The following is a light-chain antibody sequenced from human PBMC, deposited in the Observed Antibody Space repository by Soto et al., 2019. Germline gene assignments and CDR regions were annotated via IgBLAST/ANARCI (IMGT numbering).Light chain of an antibody. CDR2: GAS. V-gene: IGKV3-20*01. Sequence: EIVLTQSPGTLSLSPGERATLSCRASQSVRNSYLAWYQQKPGQAPRLLIYGASGRATGIPDRFSGIGSGTGFTLTISRLEPEDFLVYYRKQYGSSPYPFGQGTKLE. CDR3: KQYGSSPYP. CDR1: QSVRNSY. J-gene: IGKJ2*01.